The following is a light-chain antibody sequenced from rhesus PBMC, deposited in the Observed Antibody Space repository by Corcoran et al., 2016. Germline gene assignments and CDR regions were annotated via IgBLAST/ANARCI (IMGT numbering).Light chain of an antibody. CDR1: QSVSSY. J-gene: IGKJ2*01. V-gene: IGKV3S9*01. CDR2: GAS. Sequence: EIVMTQSPATLSLSPGERATLSCRASQSVSSYVAWYQQKPGQAPRPLIYGASSRATGIPDRFSGSGSGTDFTLIISSLEPEDVGVYYCQQYNNWNSFGQGTKVEIK. CDR3: QQYNNWNS.